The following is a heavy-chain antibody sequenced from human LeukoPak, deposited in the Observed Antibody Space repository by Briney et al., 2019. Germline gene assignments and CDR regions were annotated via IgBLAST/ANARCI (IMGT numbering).Heavy chain of an antibody. CDR2: ISSSAGTI. D-gene: IGHD3-16*02. CDR1: GFTFSSYS. V-gene: IGHV3-48*04. J-gene: IGHJ4*02. Sequence: GGSLRLSCAASGFTFSSYSMNWVRQAPGKGPEWVSYISSSAGTINYADSVKGRFTISRDNAKNSLYLQMNSLRVEDTAVYYCASSPVIYDYVWGSYRSEDYWGQGTLVTVSS. CDR3: ASSPVIYDYVWGSYRSEDY.